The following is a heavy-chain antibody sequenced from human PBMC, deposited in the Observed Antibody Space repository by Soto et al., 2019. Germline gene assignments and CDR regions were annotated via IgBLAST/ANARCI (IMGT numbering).Heavy chain of an antibody. J-gene: IGHJ3*01. CDR1: GFTLSAYW. CDR2: INRDGSKK. Sequence: EVQLEESGGGLVQPGGSLRLSCAASGFTLSAYWMTWVRQAPGKGLEWVANINRDGSKKSYLDSVRGRFAISRHNVGNKLFPQKDSLRAADPALSYCARDVSPDSSSLDLDDFDLWGHGTMVPATS. D-gene: IGHD6-13*01. V-gene: IGHV3-7*04. CDR3: ARDVSPDSSSLDLDDFDL.